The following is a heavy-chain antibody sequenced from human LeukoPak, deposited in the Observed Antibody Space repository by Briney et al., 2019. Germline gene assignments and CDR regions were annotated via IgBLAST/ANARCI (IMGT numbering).Heavy chain of an antibody. V-gene: IGHV4-4*09. Sequence: SETLSLTCTVSGGSISSYYWSWIRQPPGKGLEWIGYIYTSGSTNYNPSLKSRVAISVDTSKNQFSLKLSSVTAADTAVYYCARLPTTWFDPWGQGTLVTVSS. D-gene: IGHD1-1*01. J-gene: IGHJ5*02. CDR3: ARLPTTWFDP. CDR2: IYTSGST. CDR1: GGSISSYY.